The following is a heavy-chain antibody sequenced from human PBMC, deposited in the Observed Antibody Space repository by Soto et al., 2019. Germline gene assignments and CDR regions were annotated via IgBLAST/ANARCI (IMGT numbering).Heavy chain of an antibody. CDR3: ARAEGDFWSGYYTPYYYYGMDV. D-gene: IGHD3-3*01. CDR1: GFTFSSYG. Sequence: QPGGSLRLSCAASGFTFSSYGMHWVRQAPGKGLEWVAVIWYDGSNKYYADSVKGRFTISRDNSKNTLYLQMNSLRAEDTAVYYCARAEGDFWSGYYTPYYYYGMDVWGQGTTVTVSS. CDR2: IWYDGSNK. J-gene: IGHJ6*02. V-gene: IGHV3-30*19.